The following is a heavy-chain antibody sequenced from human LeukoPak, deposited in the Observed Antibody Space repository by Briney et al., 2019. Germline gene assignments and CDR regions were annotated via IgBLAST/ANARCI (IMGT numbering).Heavy chain of an antibody. D-gene: IGHD5-12*01. V-gene: IGHV1-46*01. CDR2: INPSGGST. CDR3: ACQRPSHSGYDQTLILENYYYGMDV. CDR1: GYTFTSYY. J-gene: IGHJ6*02. Sequence: GASVKVSCKASGYTFTSYYMHWVRQAPGQGLEWMGIINPSGGSTSYAQKFQGRVTMTRNTSISTAYMELSSLRSEDTAVYYCACQRPSHSGYDQTLILENYYYGMDVWGQGITVTVSS.